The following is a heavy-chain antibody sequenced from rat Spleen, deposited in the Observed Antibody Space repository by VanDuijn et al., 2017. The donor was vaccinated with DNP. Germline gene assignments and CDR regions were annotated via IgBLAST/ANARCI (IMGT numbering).Heavy chain of an antibody. CDR3: ARPDY. CDR1: RFTFSDYN. J-gene: IGHJ2*01. CDR2: ISYDGGNT. V-gene: IGHV5-7*01. Sequence: EVQLVESGGGLVQPGRSLKLSCTASRFTFSDYNMAWVRQAPKKGLEWVATISYDGGNTNYRDSVKGRFTISRDNAKRTLYLQMDSLRSEDTATYYCARPDYWGQGVVVTVSS.